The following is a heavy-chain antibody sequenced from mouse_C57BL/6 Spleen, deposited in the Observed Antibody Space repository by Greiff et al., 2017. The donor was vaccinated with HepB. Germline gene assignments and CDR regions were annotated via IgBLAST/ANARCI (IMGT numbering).Heavy chain of an antibody. CDR3: ARGGYQSAMDY. V-gene: IGHV1-81*01. CDR2: IYPRSGNT. J-gene: IGHJ4*01. D-gene: IGHD3-1*01. CDR1: GYTFTSYG. Sequence: QVQLKESGAELARPGASVKLSCKASGYTFTSYGISWVKQRTGQGLEWIGEIYPRSGNTYYNEKFKGKATLTADKSSSTAYMELRSLTSEDSAVYFCARGGYQSAMDYWGQGTSVTVSS.